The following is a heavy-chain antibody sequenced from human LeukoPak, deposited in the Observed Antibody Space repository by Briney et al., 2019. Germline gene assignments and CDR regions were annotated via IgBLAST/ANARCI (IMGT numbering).Heavy chain of an antibody. CDR1: GFTFNSYA. V-gene: IGHV3-23*01. Sequence: GGSLRLSCAASGFTFNSYAMNWVRQAPGKGLEWVSAISGSGGSTYYADSVKGRFTISRENSKNTLYLQMNSLRAEDTAVYYCAKKVGGVYAFDIWGQGTMVTVSS. J-gene: IGHJ3*02. CDR2: ISGSGGST. CDR3: AKKVGGVYAFDI. D-gene: IGHD3-16*01.